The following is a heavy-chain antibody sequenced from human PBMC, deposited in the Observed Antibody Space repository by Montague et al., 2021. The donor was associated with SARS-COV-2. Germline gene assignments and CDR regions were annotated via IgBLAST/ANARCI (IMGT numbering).Heavy chain of an antibody. D-gene: IGHD2-15*01. J-gene: IGHJ5*02. CDR1: GGSISTYP. Sequence: SETLSLTCTVSGGSISTYPWSWIRQPAGKALELIGRIDSNGDTTYNPSLSVRVTMSVDTSKNQFSLKLTSVTAADTAMYYCSRGSGHDYSPFDTWGQGNLVTVSS. V-gene: IGHV4-4*07. CDR2: IDSNGDT. CDR3: SRGSGHDYSPFDT.